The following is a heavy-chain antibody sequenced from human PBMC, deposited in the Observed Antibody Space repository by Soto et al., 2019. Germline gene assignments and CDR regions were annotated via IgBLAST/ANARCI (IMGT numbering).Heavy chain of an antibody. V-gene: IGHV3-9*01. Sequence: PGGSLKLSCAASGFTFDGYAMHWVRQAPGKGLEWVSGLSWNSGGIDYADSVKGRFTISRDNAKNSLYLQMNSLRAEDTAVYYCASAEYYYDSSGWYYWGQGTLVTVSS. J-gene: IGHJ4*02. CDR3: ASAEYYYDSSGWYY. D-gene: IGHD3-22*01. CDR2: LSWNSGGI. CDR1: GFTFDGYA.